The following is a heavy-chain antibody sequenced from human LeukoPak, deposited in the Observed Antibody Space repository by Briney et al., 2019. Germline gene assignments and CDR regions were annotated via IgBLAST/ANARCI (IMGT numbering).Heavy chain of an antibody. D-gene: IGHD6-13*01. CDR1: GGSISSGGYY. V-gene: IGHV4-31*03. Sequence: SETLSLTCTVSGGSISSGGYYWSWIRQHPGKGLEWIGYIYYSGSTYYNPSLKSRVTISVDTSKNQFSLKLCSVTAADTAVYYCARGSGSSWYGDSLDYWGQGTLVTVSS. CDR3: ARGSGSSWYGDSLDY. CDR2: IYYSGST. J-gene: IGHJ4*02.